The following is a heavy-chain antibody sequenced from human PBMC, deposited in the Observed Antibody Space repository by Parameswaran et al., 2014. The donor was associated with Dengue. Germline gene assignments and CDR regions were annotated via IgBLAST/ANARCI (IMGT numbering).Heavy chain of an antibody. V-gene: IGHV4-31*02. Sequence: RWIRQPPGKGLEWIGYIYYSGSTYYNPSLKSRVTISVDTSKNQFSLKLSSVTAADTAVYYCAREHTTPYDILTGWFDPWGQGTLVTVSS. CDR2: IYYSGST. D-gene: IGHD3-9*01. CDR3: AREHTTPYDILTGWFDP. J-gene: IGHJ5*02.